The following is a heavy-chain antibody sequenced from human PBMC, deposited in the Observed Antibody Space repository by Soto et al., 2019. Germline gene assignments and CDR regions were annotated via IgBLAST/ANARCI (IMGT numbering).Heavy chain of an antibody. CDR1: GFTFSSYG. D-gene: IGHD6-13*01. J-gene: IGHJ5*02. CDR3: AKTESGYSSSWDWFDP. Sequence: QVQLVESGGGVVQPGRSLRLSCAASGFTFSSYGMHWVRQAPGKGLEWVAVISYDGSNKYYADSVKGRFTISRDNSKNTLYLQMNSLRAEDTAVYYCAKTESGYSSSWDWFDPWGQGTLVTVSS. CDR2: ISYDGSNK. V-gene: IGHV3-30*18.